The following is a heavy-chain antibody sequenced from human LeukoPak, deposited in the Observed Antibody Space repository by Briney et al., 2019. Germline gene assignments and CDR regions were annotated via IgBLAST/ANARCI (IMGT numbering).Heavy chain of an antibody. J-gene: IGHJ4*02. Sequence: PGGSLRLSCAASGFTFTTYAMSWVRQAPGKGLEWVSAIGGGGVRTYYADSVKGRFTISRDYSKNTLYLQMNSLKTEDTAVYYCTTAPIGYCSATTCFDYWGQGAPVTVSS. V-gene: IGHV3-23*01. CDR2: IGGGGVRT. CDR3: TTAPIGYCSATTCFDY. D-gene: IGHD2-2*01. CDR1: GFTFTTYA.